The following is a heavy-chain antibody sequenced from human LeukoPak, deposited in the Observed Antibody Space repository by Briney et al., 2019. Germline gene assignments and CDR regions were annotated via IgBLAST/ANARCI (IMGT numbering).Heavy chain of an antibody. V-gene: IGHV4-34*01. CDR3: ARGHRAVPAAIYRY. CDR2: INHSGST. J-gene: IGHJ4*02. CDR1: GGSFSGYY. Sequence: SETLPLTCAVYGGSFSGYYWSWIRQPPGKGLEWIGEINHSGSTNYNPSLKSRVTISVDTSKNQFSLKLSSVTAADTAVYYCARGHRAVPAAIYRYWGQGTLVTVSS. D-gene: IGHD2-2*01.